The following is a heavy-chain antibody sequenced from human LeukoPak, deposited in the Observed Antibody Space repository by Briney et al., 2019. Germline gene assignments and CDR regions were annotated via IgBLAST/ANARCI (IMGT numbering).Heavy chain of an antibody. D-gene: IGHD1/OR15-1a*01. V-gene: IGHV1-69*01. Sequence: SVKVSCKASGGTFSSYAISWVRQAPGQGLEWMGGIIPIFGTANYAQKFQGRVTITADESTSTAYMELSSLRSGDTAVYYCAREPFEQYYYYGMDVWGQGTTVTVSS. CDR2: IIPIFGTA. J-gene: IGHJ6*02. CDR1: GGTFSSYA. CDR3: AREPFEQYYYYGMDV.